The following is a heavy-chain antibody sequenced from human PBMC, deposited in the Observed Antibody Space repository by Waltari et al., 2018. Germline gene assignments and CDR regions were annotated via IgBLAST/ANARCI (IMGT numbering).Heavy chain of an antibody. CDR1: GGSISSSSYY. CDR3: ARDSRITVTTDDAFDI. V-gene: IGHV4-39*07. D-gene: IGHD4-17*01. Sequence: QLQLQESGPGLVKPSENLSLTCTVSGGSISSSSYYWGWIRQPPGKGLEWIGSIYYSGSTYYNPSLKSRVTISVDTSKNQFSLKLSSVTAADTAVYYCARDSRITVTTDDAFDIWGQGTMVTVSS. J-gene: IGHJ3*02. CDR2: IYYSGST.